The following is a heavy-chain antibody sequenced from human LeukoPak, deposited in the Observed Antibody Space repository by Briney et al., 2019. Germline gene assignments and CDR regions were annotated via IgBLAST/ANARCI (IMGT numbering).Heavy chain of an antibody. CDR2: INQDGSEQ. Sequence: GGSLRLSCAASGFTFSSYWMSWVRQAPGKGLEWVANINQDGSEQYYADSVVGRFTISRDNAKNSLYLQMNSLRAEDTAVYYCAKDQPGAGFDLWGQGTLVTVAS. CDR1: GFTFSSYW. D-gene: IGHD1-1*01. J-gene: IGHJ5*02. V-gene: IGHV3-7*03. CDR3: AKDQPGAGFDL.